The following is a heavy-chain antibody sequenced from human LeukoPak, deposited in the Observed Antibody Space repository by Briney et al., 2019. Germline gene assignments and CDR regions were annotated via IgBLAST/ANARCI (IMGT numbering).Heavy chain of an antibody. CDR3: ARKGLSAPRPLDY. CDR2: INHSGST. CDR1: GGSVSSGSYY. J-gene: IGHJ4*02. Sequence: SETLSLTCTVSGGSVSSGSYYWSWIRQPPGKGLEWIGEINHSGSTNYNPSLKSRVTISVDTSKNQFSLKLSSVTAADTAVYYCARKGLSAPRPLDYWGQGTLVTVSS. V-gene: IGHV4-39*07.